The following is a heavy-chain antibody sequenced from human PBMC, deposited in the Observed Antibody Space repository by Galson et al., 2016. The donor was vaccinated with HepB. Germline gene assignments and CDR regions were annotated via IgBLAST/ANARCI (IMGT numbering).Heavy chain of an antibody. CDR2: INHSGST. D-gene: IGHD3-3*01. CDR1: GGSLSGYY. V-gene: IGHV4-34*01. Sequence: SETLSLTCAVNGGSLSGYYWSWIRQTPGKGLEWIGEINHSGSTNYNPSLKSRVTISVDESKNQFSLKLNSVTAADTAIYYCARRGIFGVVGGLDVWGQGSTVTVSS. J-gene: IGHJ6*02. CDR3: ARRGIFGVVGGLDV.